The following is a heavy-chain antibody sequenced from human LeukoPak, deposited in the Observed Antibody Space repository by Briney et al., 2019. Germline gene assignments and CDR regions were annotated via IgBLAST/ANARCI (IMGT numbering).Heavy chain of an antibody. J-gene: IGHJ5*02. Sequence: GGSLRLSCAASGFTFSSYAMSWVRQAPGKGLEWVSSISSSSSYIYYADSVKGRFTISRDNAKNSLYLQMNSLRAEDTAVYYCARDLGYYYDSSVNWFDPWGQGTLVTVSS. CDR3: ARDLGYYYDSSVNWFDP. V-gene: IGHV3-21*01. CDR1: GFTFSSYA. D-gene: IGHD3-22*01. CDR2: ISSSSSYI.